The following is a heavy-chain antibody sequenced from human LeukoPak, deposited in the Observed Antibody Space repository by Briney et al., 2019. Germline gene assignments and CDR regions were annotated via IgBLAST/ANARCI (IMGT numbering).Heavy chain of an antibody. V-gene: IGHV3-23*01. Sequence: GGSLRLSCAASGFTFSSYSMNWVRQAPGKGLEWVSSISDSGDFTYYADSVKGRFTISRDNSKNTLFVQMSSLRAEDTAVYYCAKGSRQFSSDKAGPIDYWGQGTLVTVSS. D-gene: IGHD6-19*01. CDR1: GFTFSSYS. J-gene: IGHJ4*02. CDR3: AKGSRQFSSDKAGPIDY. CDR2: ISDSGDFT.